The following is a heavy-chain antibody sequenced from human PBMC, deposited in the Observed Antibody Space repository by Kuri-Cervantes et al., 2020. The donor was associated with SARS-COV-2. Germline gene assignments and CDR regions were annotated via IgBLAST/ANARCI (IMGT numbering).Heavy chain of an antibody. V-gene: IGHV1-69*13. Sequence: SVKVSCKASGCTFSSYAISWVRQDPGQGLEWMGRISPIFGTANYGQKFQGRVTITADESTSTAYMELSSLRSEDTAVYYCASSNIGVVREPNAFDIWGQGTMVTVSS. CDR2: ISPIFGTA. CDR1: GCTFSSYA. D-gene: IGHD2-15*01. CDR3: ASSNIGVVREPNAFDI. J-gene: IGHJ3*02.